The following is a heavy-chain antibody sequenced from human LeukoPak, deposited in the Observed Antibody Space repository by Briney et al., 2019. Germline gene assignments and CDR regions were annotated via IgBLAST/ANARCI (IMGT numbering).Heavy chain of an antibody. CDR3: AKSLYGDYAPRNYGMDV. V-gene: IGHV3-30*18. J-gene: IGHJ6*02. Sequence: PGGSLSLSCAASGFTFCSYGMHWVRQAPGKGLEWVAVISYDGINKYYADSVKGRFTISRDNSKSKLYLQMNNLRAEDTAVFYCAKSLYGDYAPRNYGMDVWGQGTTVTVSS. CDR2: ISYDGINK. CDR1: GFTFCSYG. D-gene: IGHD4-17*01.